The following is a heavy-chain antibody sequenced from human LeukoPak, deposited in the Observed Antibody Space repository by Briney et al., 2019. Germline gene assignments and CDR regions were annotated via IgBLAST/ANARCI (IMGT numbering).Heavy chain of an antibody. Sequence: GGSLRLSCAASGLTFGSYSLNWVRQAPAKGLEWISYISTTSSTIYYADSVKGRFTISRDNAKNSLYLQMNSLRAEDTAVYYCARTITGVAAAGTGFDYWGQGTLVTVSS. D-gene: IGHD6-13*01. V-gene: IGHV3-48*01. CDR3: ARTITGVAAAGTGFDY. J-gene: IGHJ4*02. CDR2: ISTTSSTI. CDR1: GLTFGSYS.